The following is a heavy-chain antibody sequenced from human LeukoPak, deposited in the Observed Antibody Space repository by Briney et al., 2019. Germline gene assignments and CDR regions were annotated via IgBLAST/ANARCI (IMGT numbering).Heavy chain of an antibody. D-gene: IGHD3-16*01. CDR1: GFTFSSYG. Sequence: GGSLRLSCSASGFTFSSYGIHWVRQAPGKGLEWVAVISYDGTNQYYADSVKGRFTISRDNSKNTLYLQMNSLRAEDTAVYYCAKDKVGGYGNDAFDIWGRGTMVTVSS. CDR3: AKDKVGGYGNDAFDI. J-gene: IGHJ3*02. CDR2: ISYDGTNQ. V-gene: IGHV3-30*18.